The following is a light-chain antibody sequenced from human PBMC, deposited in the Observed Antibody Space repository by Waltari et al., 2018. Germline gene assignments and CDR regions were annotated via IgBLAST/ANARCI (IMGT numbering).Light chain of an antibody. CDR3: AAETSTTTLYV. V-gene: IGLV2-14*03. J-gene: IGLJ1*01. CDR2: HVS. CDR1: SSDIGFYTF. Sequence: HSALTQPASVSGSPGQSITIPCTGTSSDIGFYTFVSCYQQHPGKAPKVMIYHVSNRPSGVSNPFSGSKSGNTASLTISGLQPEVEADYYCAAETSTTTLYVFGSGTKVTVL.